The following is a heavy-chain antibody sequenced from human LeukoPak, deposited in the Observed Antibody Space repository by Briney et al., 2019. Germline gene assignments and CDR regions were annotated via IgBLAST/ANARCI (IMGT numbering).Heavy chain of an antibody. D-gene: IGHD5-18*01. CDR2: IYYSGST. CDR3: ARDNDEDTAIQH. J-gene: IGHJ1*01. Sequence: SETLSLTCTVSGGSITSYYWSWIRQPPGKGLEWIGSIYYSGSTYYNPSLKSRVTISVDTSKNQFSLKLSSVTAADTAVYYCARDNDEDTAIQHWGQGTLVTVSS. CDR1: GGSITSYY. V-gene: IGHV4-59*12.